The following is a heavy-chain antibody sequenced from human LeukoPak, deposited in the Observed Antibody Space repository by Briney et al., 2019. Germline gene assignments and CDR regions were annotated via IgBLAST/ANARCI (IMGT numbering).Heavy chain of an antibody. D-gene: IGHD4-11*01. CDR3: ASEGYSNYGYYYYYMDV. Sequence: SETLSLTCTVSGGSISSSSYYWGWIRQPPGKGLEWIGSIYYSGSTYYNPSLKSRVTMSVDTSKNQFSLKLSSVTAADTAVYYCASEGYSNYGYYYYYMDVWGKGTTVTVSS. CDR2: IYYSGST. CDR1: GGSISSSSYY. J-gene: IGHJ6*03. V-gene: IGHV4-39*07.